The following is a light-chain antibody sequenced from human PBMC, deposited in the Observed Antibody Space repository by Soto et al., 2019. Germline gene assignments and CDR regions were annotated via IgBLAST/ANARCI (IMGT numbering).Light chain of an antibody. CDR3: QKYNSAPPTWT. CDR1: QSMSRC. V-gene: IGKV1-5*01. J-gene: IGKJ1*01. CDR2: DAS. Sequence: QMTMSASTLSASVGDRVTISCRASQSMSRCLAWYQHKPGKAPNLLIYDASSLQSGVPSRFSGIGSGTEFTLTISSLQPEDVATYYCQKYNSAPPTWTFGQGTKVDI.